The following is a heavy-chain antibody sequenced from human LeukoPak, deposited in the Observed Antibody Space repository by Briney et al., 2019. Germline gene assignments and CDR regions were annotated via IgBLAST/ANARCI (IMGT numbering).Heavy chain of an antibody. V-gene: IGHV1-2*02. Sequence: ASVKVSCKASGYTFTGYYMHWVRQAPGQGLEWMGWINPNSGGTNYAQKFQGRVTMTRDTSISTAYMELSRLRSDDTAVYYCTRGLLVPAAPFDYWGQGTLVTVSS. CDR1: GYTFTGYY. CDR2: INPNSGGT. CDR3: TRGLLVPAAPFDY. J-gene: IGHJ4*02. D-gene: IGHD2-2*01.